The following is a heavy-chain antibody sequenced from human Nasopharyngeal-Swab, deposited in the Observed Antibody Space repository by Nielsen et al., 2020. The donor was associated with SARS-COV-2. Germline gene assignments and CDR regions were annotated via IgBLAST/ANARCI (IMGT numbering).Heavy chain of an antibody. CDR3: AKDHYYGSGSPHY. V-gene: IGHV3-30*18. CDR1: GFTFSSYG. D-gene: IGHD3-10*01. Sequence: RGSLRLSCAASGFTFSSYGMHWVRQAPGKGLEWVAVISYDGSNKYYADSVKGRFTISRDNSKNTLYLQMNSLRAEDTAVYYCAKDHYYGSGSPHYWGQGTLVTVSS. CDR2: ISYDGSNK. J-gene: IGHJ4*02.